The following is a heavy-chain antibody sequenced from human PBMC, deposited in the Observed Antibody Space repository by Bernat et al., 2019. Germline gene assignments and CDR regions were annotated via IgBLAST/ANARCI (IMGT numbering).Heavy chain of an antibody. J-gene: IGHJ6*02. CDR1: GFTFSSYG. Sequence: QVQLVESGGGVVQPGRSLRLSCAASGFTFSSYGMHWVRQAPGKGLEWVAVIWYDGSNKYYADSVKGRFTISRDNSKKTLYLQMNGLRAEDTAVYYYARPPSRYYDFWSGYWTSYYYYGMDVWGQGATVTVSS. V-gene: IGHV3-33*01. D-gene: IGHD3-3*01. CDR3: ARPPSRYYDFWSGYWTSYYYYGMDV. CDR2: IWYDGSNK.